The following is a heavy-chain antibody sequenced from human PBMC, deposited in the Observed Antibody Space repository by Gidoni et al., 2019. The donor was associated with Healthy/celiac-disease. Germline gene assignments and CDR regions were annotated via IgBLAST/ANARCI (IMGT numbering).Heavy chain of an antibody. D-gene: IGHD1-26*01. CDR2: INLNGGST. CDR1: GFTFDDLG. Sequence: VQLVESGGGVVRPGGSLRLSCAASGFTFDDLGMSWVRQVPGKGLEWVSGINLNGGSTGYADSVKGRFTISRDNAKNSLYLQMNSLRAEDTALYYCARGMGATPLDYWGQGTPVTVSS. J-gene: IGHJ4*02. V-gene: IGHV3-20*04. CDR3: ARGMGATPLDY.